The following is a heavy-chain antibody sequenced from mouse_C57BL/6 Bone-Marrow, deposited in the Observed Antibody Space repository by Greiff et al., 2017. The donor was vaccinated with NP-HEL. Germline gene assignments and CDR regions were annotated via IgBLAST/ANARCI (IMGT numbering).Heavy chain of an antibody. CDR1: GYSITSGYY. D-gene: IGHD4-1*01. Sequence: EVKVEESGPGLVKPSQSLSLTCSVTGYSITSGYYWNWIRQFPGNKLEWMGYISYDGSNNYNPSLKNRISITRDTSKNQFFLKLNSVTTEDTATYYCAGNWDVGNYFDYWGQGTTLTVSS. V-gene: IGHV3-6*01. J-gene: IGHJ2*01. CDR2: ISYDGSN. CDR3: AGNWDVGNYFDY.